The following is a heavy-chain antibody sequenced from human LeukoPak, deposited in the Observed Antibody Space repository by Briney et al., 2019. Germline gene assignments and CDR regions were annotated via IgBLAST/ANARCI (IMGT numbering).Heavy chain of an antibody. CDR3: ARWAAYSSGFFDY. Sequence: SETLSLTCTVSGGSISSYYWSWIRQPPGKGLEWIGYIYYSGSTNYNPSLKSRVTISVDTSKNQFSLKLSSVTAADTAVYYCARWAAYSSGFFDYWGQGTLVTVSS. J-gene: IGHJ4*02. CDR1: GGSISSYY. CDR2: IYYSGST. D-gene: IGHD6-19*01. V-gene: IGHV4-59*08.